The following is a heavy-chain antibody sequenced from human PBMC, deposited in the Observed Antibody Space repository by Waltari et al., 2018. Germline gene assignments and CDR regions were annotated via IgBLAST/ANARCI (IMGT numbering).Heavy chain of an antibody. V-gene: IGHV4-38-2*01. CDR3: ASDDYGGNPEFDY. D-gene: IGHD2-15*01. J-gene: IGHJ4*02. CDR2: IYHIGST. CDR1: GYSISSGYY. Sequence: QVQLQESGPGLVKPSETLSLTCAVSGYSISSGYYWGWIRQPPGKGLEWIGSIYHIGSTYYTPSLKIRVTISVDTPKNQFSLKLSSVTAADTAVYYCASDDYGGNPEFDYWGQGTLVTVSS.